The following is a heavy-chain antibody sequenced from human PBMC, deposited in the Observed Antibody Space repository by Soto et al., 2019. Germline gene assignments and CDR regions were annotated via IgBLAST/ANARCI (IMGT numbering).Heavy chain of an antibody. D-gene: IGHD1-26*01. CDR3: ASLGMVAALGY. Sequence: SETLSLTCTVSGGSVSSGSYYWSWIRQPPGKGLEWIGYIYYSGSTNYNTSLKSQITISVDTSKNLFSLKLSSVTAADTAVYYCASLGMVAALGYWGQGTRVTVS. CDR1: GGSVSSGSYY. J-gene: IGHJ4*02. V-gene: IGHV4-61*01. CDR2: IYYSGST.